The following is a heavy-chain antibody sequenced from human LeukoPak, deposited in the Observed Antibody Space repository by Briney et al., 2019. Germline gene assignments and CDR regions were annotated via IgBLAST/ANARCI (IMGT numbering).Heavy chain of an antibody. Sequence: SVKVSCKASGGTFSSYAISWVRQAPGQGLEWMGRIIPILGIANYAQKFQGRVTITADKSTSTAYMELSSLRAEDTAVYYCATENYGSLAGWGQGTLVTVSS. CDR2: IIPILGIA. D-gene: IGHD2-15*01. J-gene: IGHJ4*02. V-gene: IGHV1-69*04. CDR1: GGTFSSYA. CDR3: ATENYGSLAG.